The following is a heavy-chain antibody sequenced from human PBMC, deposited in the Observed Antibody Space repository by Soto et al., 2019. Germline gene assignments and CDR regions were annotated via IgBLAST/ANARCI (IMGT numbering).Heavy chain of an antibody. Sequence: EVQLLESGGGLVQRGGSLRLSCAASGFTFSTYGMTWVRQAPGKGLEWVSGIGNTGGGTYYSDSVKGRFTISRDNSKNTLNLQMNSLRVEDTAVYFCARGGSGYFTCDYSYAMDVWGQGTTVTVSS. CDR1: GFTFSTYG. CDR3: ARGGSGYFTCDYSYAMDV. CDR2: IGNTGGGT. D-gene: IGHD3-3*01. J-gene: IGHJ6*02. V-gene: IGHV3-23*01.